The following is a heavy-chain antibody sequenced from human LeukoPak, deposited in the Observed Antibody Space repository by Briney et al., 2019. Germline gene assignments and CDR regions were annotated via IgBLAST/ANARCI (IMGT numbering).Heavy chain of an antibody. CDR3: AREGGYSYGRLDY. J-gene: IGHJ4*02. D-gene: IGHD5-18*01. CDR1: GESFSGYY. Sequence: PSETLSLTCAVYGESFSGYYWTWIRQPPGKGLEWIGEINHSGSTNYNPSLKSRVTISVGTSKNQFSLKLTSVTAADTAVYYCAREGGYSYGRLDYWGQGTLVTVSS. CDR2: INHSGST. V-gene: IGHV4-34*01.